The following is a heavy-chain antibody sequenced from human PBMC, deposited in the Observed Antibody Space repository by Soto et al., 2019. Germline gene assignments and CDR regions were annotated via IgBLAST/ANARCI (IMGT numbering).Heavy chain of an antibody. Sequence: GGSLRLSCAASGFTFSSYGMHWVRQAPGKGLEWVAVIWYDGSNKYYADPVKGRFTISRDNSKNTLYLQMNSLRAEDTAVYYCARVMATLTYYYGMDVWGQGTTVTVSS. V-gene: IGHV3-33*01. CDR2: IWYDGSNK. CDR1: GFTFSSYG. J-gene: IGHJ6*02. D-gene: IGHD5-12*01. CDR3: ARVMATLTYYYGMDV.